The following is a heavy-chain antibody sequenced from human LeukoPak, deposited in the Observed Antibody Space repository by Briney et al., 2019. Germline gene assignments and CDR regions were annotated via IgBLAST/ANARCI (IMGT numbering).Heavy chain of an antibody. Sequence: EGSLRLSCAASGFTFSSYWMSWVRQAPGKGLEWVANIKQDGSEKYYVDSVKGRFTISRDNAKNSLYLQMNSLRAEDTAVYYCARDSSGYYYTFWFDPWGQGTLVTVSS. CDR1: GFTFSSYW. J-gene: IGHJ5*02. D-gene: IGHD3-22*01. V-gene: IGHV3-7*01. CDR2: IKQDGSEK. CDR3: ARDSSGYYYTFWFDP.